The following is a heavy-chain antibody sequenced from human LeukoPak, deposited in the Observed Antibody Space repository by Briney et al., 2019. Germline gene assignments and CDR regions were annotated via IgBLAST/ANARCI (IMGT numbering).Heavy chain of an antibody. CDR1: GGTFSSYA. J-gene: IGHJ4*02. CDR3: AGTIAVAGTTAFDY. D-gene: IGHD6-19*01. Sequence: SVKVSCKASGGTFSSYAISWVRQAPGQGLEWMGGIIPIFGTANYAQKFQGRVTITADESTSTAYMELSSLRSEDTAVYYCAGTIAVAGTTAFDYWGQGTLVTVSS. CDR2: IIPIFGTA. V-gene: IGHV1-69*13.